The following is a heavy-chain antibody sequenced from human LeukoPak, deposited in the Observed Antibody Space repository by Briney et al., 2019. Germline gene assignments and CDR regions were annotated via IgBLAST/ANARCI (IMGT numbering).Heavy chain of an antibody. CDR1: GFTFSSYG. V-gene: IGHV3-30*02. J-gene: IGHJ4*02. CDR3: AKGLGFTVDY. Sequence: GGSLRLSCAASGFTFSSYGMHWVRQAPGKGLEWVAFIRYDGSNKYYADSVKGRFTISRDNSKNTLYLQMNSLRAEDRAVYYCAKGLGFTVDYWGQGTLVTVSS. CDR2: IRYDGSNK. D-gene: IGHD2-21*01.